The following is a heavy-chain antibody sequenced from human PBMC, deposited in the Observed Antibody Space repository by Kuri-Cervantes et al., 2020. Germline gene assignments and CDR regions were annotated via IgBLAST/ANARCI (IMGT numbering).Heavy chain of an antibody. D-gene: IGHD3-10*01. J-gene: IGHJ4*02. CDR1: GFTFSSYS. CDR3: AWQLRGGFGFFDY. Sequence: GESLKISCAASGFTFSSYSMNWVRQAPGKGLEWVSSISSSSSYIYYADSVKGRFTISRDNAKNSLYLQMNSLRDEDTALYFCAWQLRGGFGFFDYWGQGTLVTVSS. CDR2: ISSSSSYI. V-gene: IGHV3-21*01.